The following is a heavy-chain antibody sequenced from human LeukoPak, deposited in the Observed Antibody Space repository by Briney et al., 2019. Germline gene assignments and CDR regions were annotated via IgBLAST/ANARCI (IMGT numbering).Heavy chain of an antibody. CDR2: IKSNADDGTT. CDR3: TTYTSGYSSL. D-gene: IGHD5-12*01. Sequence: GGALRLTCAAAGCSFTNAWMCWVRQAPGKGLEGVGRIKSNADDGTTDSAAPVKGRFTISRDDSKNTLCLQMNSLKIEYTAIYYCTTYTSGYSSLWGRGTLVTVSS. V-gene: IGHV3-15*01. J-gene: IGHJ4*02. CDR1: GCSFTNAW.